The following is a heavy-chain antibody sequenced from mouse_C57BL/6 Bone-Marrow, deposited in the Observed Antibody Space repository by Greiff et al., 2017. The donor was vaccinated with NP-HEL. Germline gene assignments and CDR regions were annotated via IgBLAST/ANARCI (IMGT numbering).Heavy chain of an antibody. CDR3: ARLYYPSWFAY. CDR2: IDPSDSYT. D-gene: IGHD2-1*01. J-gene: IGHJ3*01. V-gene: IGHV1-50*01. Sequence: VQLQQPGAELVKPGASVKLSCKASGYTFTSYWMQWVKQRPGQGLEWIGEIDPSDSYTNYTQKFKGKATLTVDTSSSTAYMQLSSLTSEDSAVYYYARLYYPSWFAYWGQGTLVTVSA. CDR1: GYTFTSYW.